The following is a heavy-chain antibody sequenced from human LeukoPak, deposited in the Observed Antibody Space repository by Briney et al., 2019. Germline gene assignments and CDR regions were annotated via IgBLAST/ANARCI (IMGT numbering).Heavy chain of an antibody. D-gene: IGHD5-24*01. Sequence: ASVKVSCKASGFTFTNYNMHWVRQAPGQGLEWMGIINPSGGSTNYAQNFQARVTVTRDTSTSTVYMELSSLRSEDKAVYYCARVRDGYNDAYDIWGQGTMVTVPS. CDR1: GFTFTNYN. CDR2: INPSGGST. J-gene: IGHJ3*02. V-gene: IGHV1-46*01. CDR3: ARVRDGYNDAYDI.